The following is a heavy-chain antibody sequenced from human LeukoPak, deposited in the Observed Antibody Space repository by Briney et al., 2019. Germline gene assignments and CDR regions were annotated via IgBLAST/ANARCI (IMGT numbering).Heavy chain of an antibody. CDR2: INSDGSST. J-gene: IGHJ3*02. Sequence: GGSLRLSCAASGFTFSSYWMHWVRLAPGKGLVWVSRINSDGSSTSYADSVKGRFTISRDNAKNTLYLQMNSLKTEDTAVYCCTVDNDIVTGYYRGAFDIWGQGTKVTVSS. CDR3: TVDNDIVTGYYRGAFDI. V-gene: IGHV3-74*01. CDR1: GFTFSSYW. D-gene: IGHD3-9*01.